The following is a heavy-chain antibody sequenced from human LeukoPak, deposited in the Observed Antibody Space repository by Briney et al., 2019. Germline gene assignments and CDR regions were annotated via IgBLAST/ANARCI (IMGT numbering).Heavy chain of an antibody. V-gene: IGHV1-18*01. CDR3: ARGGTVVDTANPFDY. D-gene: IGHD5-18*01. J-gene: IGHJ4*02. CDR1: GYTFSSYV. Sequence: ASVKVSCKASGYTFSSYVISWVRQAPGQGLEWMGWISAYNGNTNYAQKVQDRVTMTTDTSTSTAYMELRSLRSDDTAVYYCARGGTVVDTANPFDYWGQGPLVTVSS. CDR2: ISAYNGNT.